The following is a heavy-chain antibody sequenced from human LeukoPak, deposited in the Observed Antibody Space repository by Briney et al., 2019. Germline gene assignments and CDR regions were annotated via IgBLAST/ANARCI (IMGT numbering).Heavy chain of an antibody. CDR2: ISSSGTTI. CDR3: ARRSGWSDS. J-gene: IGHJ5*01. CDR1: GFSLSDYY. D-gene: IGHD6-19*01. Sequence: PGGSLRLSCAASGFSLSDYYMSWIRQAPWKGLEWVSYISSSGTTIYYAKSVKGRFTISRDNANNSLYPQMNSLRVEDTAIYYCARRSGWSDSWGQGTLVTVSS. V-gene: IGHV3-11*01.